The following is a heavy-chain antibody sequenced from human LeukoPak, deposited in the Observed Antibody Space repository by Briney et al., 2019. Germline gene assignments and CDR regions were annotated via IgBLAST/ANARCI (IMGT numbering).Heavy chain of an antibody. CDR2: IIPIFGTA. D-gene: IGHD1-14*01. CDR1: GGTFSSYA. J-gene: IGHJ4*02. Sequence: AVKVSCKASGGTFSSYAISWVRQAPGQGLEWMGGIIPIFGTANYAQKFQGRVTITADESTSTAYMELSSLRSEDTAVYYCAGRKRDYSDYWGQGTLVTVSS. V-gene: IGHV1-69*01. CDR3: AGRKRDYSDY.